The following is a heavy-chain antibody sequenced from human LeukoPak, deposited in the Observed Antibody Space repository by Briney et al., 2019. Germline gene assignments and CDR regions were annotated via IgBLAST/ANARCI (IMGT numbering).Heavy chain of an antibody. J-gene: IGHJ6*03. Sequence: SETLSLTCTVSGGSISSYYWSWIRQPPGKGLEWIGYIYYSGSTNYNPSLKSRVTISVDTSKNQFSLKLSSVTAADTAVYYCARGLVGATDPLMDVWGKGTTVTVSS. D-gene: IGHD1-26*01. CDR2: IYYSGST. V-gene: IGHV4-59*01. CDR1: GGSISSYY. CDR3: ARGLVGATDPLMDV.